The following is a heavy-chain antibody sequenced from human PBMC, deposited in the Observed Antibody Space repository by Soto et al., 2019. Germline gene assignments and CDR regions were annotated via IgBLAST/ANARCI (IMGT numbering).Heavy chain of an antibody. Sequence: EVQLVESGGCLVKPGGSLRLSCAASGLPFSSYTMNWVRQAPGKGLEWVSSISSSSSYIYYADSVKGRFTISRDNAKNSMNLQMNSLRAVDTAVYYCARGYSSGDDWGQGTLVTVSS. D-gene: IGHD6-19*01. CDR1: GLPFSSYT. CDR3: ARGYSSGDD. J-gene: IGHJ4*02. CDR2: ISSSSSYI. V-gene: IGHV3-21*01.